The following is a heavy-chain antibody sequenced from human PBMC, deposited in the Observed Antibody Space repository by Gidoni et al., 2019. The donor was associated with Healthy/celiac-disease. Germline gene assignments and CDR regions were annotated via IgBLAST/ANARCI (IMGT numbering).Heavy chain of an antibody. Sequence: QAPLVKTGAEVKKPGAPVKVSSKASGYTVTGYHLTLVRQAPGQGLEWMGWINPNRGGTNYAQKFQGRVTMTRETSISTAYMELSRMRSDDTAVYYCARDRAIVLMVYALKDYYYYYGMDVWGQGTTVTVSS. CDR2: INPNRGGT. V-gene: IGHV1-2*02. CDR3: ARDRAIVLMVYALKDYYYYYGMDV. J-gene: IGHJ6*02. D-gene: IGHD2-8*01. CDR1: GYTVTGYH.